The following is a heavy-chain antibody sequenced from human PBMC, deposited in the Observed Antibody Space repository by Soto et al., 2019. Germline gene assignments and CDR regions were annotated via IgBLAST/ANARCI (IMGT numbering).Heavy chain of an antibody. D-gene: IGHD2-21*02. CDR1: GLTFSAYA. CDR2: ISYDGRET. Sequence: PVGSLRLSCAASGLTFSAYAFHWVRQAPGKGLEWLSVISYDGRETHYADSVEGRFIISRDSSKKTAYLQMNSLRGDDTAVYFCATDPVAVTGSFIDSWGQGTLVTVSS. CDR3: ATDPVAVTGSFIDS. V-gene: IGHV3-30-3*01. J-gene: IGHJ4*02.